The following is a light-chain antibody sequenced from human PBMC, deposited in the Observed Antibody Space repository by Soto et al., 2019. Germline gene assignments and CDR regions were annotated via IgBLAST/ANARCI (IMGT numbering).Light chain of an antibody. Sequence: QSVLAQPASVSGSPGQSITISCTGNSSDVGGYDYVSWYQQLPGKAPKLMIYDVSNRPSGVSNRFSGSKSGTTASLTISGLQAEDEADYYCSSYTGSSTYVFGTGTKVTVL. CDR1: SSDVGGYDY. V-gene: IGLV2-14*01. CDR2: DVS. J-gene: IGLJ1*01. CDR3: SSYTGSSTYV.